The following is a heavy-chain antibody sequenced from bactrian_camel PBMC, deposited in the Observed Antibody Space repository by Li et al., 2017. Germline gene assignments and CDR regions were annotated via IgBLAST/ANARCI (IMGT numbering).Heavy chain of an antibody. CDR3: AEDPDVVSRIGYGRYR. V-gene: IGHV3S1*01. J-gene: IGHJ4*01. Sequence: HVQLVESGGGLVQPGGSLRLSCVASGSGFTFSSYWMYWVRQAPGKEREFESSISTDGTTNYPGSVKGRFTISKDNAKNTLYLQMNSLKPEDTAVYYCAEDPDVVSRIGYGRYRWGQGTQVTVS. D-gene: IGHD3*01. CDR1: GSGFTFSSYW. CDR2: ISTDGTT.